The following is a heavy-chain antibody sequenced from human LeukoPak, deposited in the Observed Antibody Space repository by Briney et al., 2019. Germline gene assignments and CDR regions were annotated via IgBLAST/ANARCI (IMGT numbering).Heavy chain of an antibody. CDR2: TSYDGSNK. Sequence: GGSLRLSCAASGFIFSNSALHWVRQAPGRGLERVAVTSYDGSNKYYADSVKGRFTISRDNSTNTLYLQMNSLKTGDTAMYYCARDLTIFGVDISHYIGMDVWGQGTTVSVSS. CDR3: ARDLTIFGVDISHYIGMDV. CDR1: GFIFSNSA. D-gene: IGHD3-3*01. J-gene: IGHJ6*01. V-gene: IGHV3-30*14.